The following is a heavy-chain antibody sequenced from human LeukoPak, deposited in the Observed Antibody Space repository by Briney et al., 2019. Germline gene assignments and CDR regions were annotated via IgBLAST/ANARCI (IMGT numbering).Heavy chain of an antibody. CDR3: ARAPGGSGSYSPFDY. J-gene: IGHJ4*02. Sequence: SETLSLTCTVSGGSISSGGYYWSWIRQHPGKGLEWIGYIYYSGSTYYNPSLKSRVTISVDTSKNQFSLKLSSVTAADTAVYYSARAPGGSGSYSPFDYWGQGTLVTVSS. CDR1: GGSISSGGYY. D-gene: IGHD3-10*01. CDR2: IYYSGST. V-gene: IGHV4-31*03.